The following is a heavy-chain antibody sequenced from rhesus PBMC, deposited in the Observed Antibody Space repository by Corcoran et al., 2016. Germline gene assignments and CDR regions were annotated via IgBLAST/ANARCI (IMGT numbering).Heavy chain of an antibody. J-gene: IGHJ5-1*01. CDR3: ARDLYSSWDRFDV. CDR2: IYGSSTST. V-gene: IGHV4S10*01. CDR1: GGPPRDSYR. D-gene: IGHD6-13*01. Sequence: QVQLQESGPGVVKPSETLSLTCAVSGGPPRDSYRWCWLRPPPAEGSEWIGYIYGSSTSTNYNPALKSRVTISKDTSKNQFSLKLSSVTAADTAVYYCARDLYSSWDRFDVWGPGVLVTVSS.